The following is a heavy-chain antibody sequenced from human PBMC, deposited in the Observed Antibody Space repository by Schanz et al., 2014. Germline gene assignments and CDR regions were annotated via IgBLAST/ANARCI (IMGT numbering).Heavy chain of an antibody. CDR2: FIPLFGTT. CDR1: VGTFITYA. J-gene: IGHJ4*02. CDR3: ARDLAGGHEVRAMYPAP. D-gene: IGHD6-19*01. V-gene: IGHV1-69*01. Sequence: EKPVSSVQVSCKASVGTFITYAISWVRQAPGQGLEWMGGFIPLFGTTKYAQTFQGRVTITAVESTRPAYMELSSLRSEDTVVYYGARDLAGGHEVRAMYPAPRAQGLVXNVS.